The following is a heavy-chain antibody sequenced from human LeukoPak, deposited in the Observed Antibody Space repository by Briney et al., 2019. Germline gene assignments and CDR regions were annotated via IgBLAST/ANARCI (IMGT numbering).Heavy chain of an antibody. CDR3: ARVVWGGDFHYSLDV. Sequence: TLSLTCTVSGGSIRSGTDCWSWIRQPAGKGLEWIGRVYMSGSTDYNPSFKSRVTMSVDTSKNQVSLKLRSVTAADTAVYYCARVVWGGDFHYSLDVWGKGTTVIVSS. V-gene: IGHV4-61*02. CDR2: VYMSGST. CDR1: GGSIRSGTDC. J-gene: IGHJ6*03. D-gene: IGHD7-27*01.